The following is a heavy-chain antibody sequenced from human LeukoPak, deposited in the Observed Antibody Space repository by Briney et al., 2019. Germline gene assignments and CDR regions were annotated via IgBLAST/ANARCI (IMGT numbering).Heavy chain of an antibody. D-gene: IGHD6-6*01. CDR3: AREGVIAAGIVGYWFDP. CDR1: GGTFSSYT. V-gene: IGHV1-69*04. Sequence: SVKVSCKASGGTFSSYTISWVRQAPGQGLEWMGRIIPILGIANYAQKFQGRVTITADKSTSTAYMELSSLRSEDTAVYYCAREGVIAAGIVGYWFDPWGQGTLVTVSS. CDR2: IIPILGIA. J-gene: IGHJ5*02.